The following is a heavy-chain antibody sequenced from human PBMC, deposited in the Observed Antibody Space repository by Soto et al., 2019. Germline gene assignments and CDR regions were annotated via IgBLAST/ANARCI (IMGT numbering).Heavy chain of an antibody. CDR1: GGSISSSSYY. D-gene: IGHD2-15*01. Sequence: PSETLSLTCTVSGGSISSSSYYWGWIRQPPGKGLEWIGYIHNSGSTNYNPSLKSRVTISVDTSKNQFSLKLSSVTAADTAVYYCSRGLYCSGGICSSSTWLDPWGQGTLVTVSS. CDR2: IHNSGST. V-gene: IGHV4-61*05. CDR3: SRGLYCSGGICSSSTWLDP. J-gene: IGHJ5*02.